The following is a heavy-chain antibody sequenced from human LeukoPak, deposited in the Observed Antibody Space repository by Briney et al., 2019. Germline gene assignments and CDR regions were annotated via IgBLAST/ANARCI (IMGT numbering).Heavy chain of an antibody. CDR3: AILLLDTAMVGPDAFDI. V-gene: IGHV4-39*01. J-gene: IGHJ3*02. CDR2: IYYSGST. CDR1: GGSISSSSYS. Sequence: SETLSLTCTVSGGSISSSSYSWGWIRQPPGKGLEWIGSIYYSGSTYYNPSLKSRVTISVDTSKNQFSLKLSSVTAADTAVYYCAILLLDTAMVGPDAFDIWGQGTMVTVSS. D-gene: IGHD5-18*01.